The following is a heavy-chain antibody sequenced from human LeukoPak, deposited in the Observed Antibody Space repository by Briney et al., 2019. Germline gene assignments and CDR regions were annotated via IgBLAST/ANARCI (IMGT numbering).Heavy chain of an antibody. Sequence: SETLSLTCTVSGYSISSGYYWGWIRPPPGKGLEWNGSIYHSWSTYYNPSLKSRVTISVDTSKNQFSLKLSSVTAADTAVYYCARDQRRGYYDFWSGYANWFDPWGQGTLVTVSS. CDR3: ARDQRRGYYDFWSGYANWFDP. J-gene: IGHJ5*02. CDR1: GYSISSGYY. CDR2: IYHSWST. V-gene: IGHV4-38-2*02. D-gene: IGHD3-3*01.